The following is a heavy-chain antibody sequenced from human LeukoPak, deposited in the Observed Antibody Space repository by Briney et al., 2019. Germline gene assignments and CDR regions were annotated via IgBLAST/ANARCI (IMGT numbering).Heavy chain of an antibody. Sequence: GGSLRLSCAASGFTFSSYAMSWVRQAPGKGLEWVSAISGSGGSTYYADSVKGRFTISRDNSKNTLYLQMNSLRAEDTAVYYCAKDRSKYYDYVWGSYHHPFDYWGQGTLVTVSS. V-gene: IGHV3-23*01. CDR3: AKDRSKYYDYVWGSYHHPFDY. CDR2: ISGSGGST. CDR1: GFTFSSYA. J-gene: IGHJ4*02. D-gene: IGHD3-16*02.